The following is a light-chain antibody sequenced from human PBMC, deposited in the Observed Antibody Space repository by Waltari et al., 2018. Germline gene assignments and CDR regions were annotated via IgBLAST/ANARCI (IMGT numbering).Light chain of an antibody. CDR1: QCLLHSNGYNY. V-gene: IGKV2-28*01. J-gene: IGKJ3*01. CDR2: LGS. Sequence: DIVMTQSPLSLPVSPGEPASVSCRSRQCLLHSNGYNYLDWYLQKPGQSQQLLIYLGSNRASGVPDRFSGSGSGTDFTLKISRVEAEDVGVYYCMQALQTPWAFGPGTKVDIK. CDR3: MQALQTPWA.